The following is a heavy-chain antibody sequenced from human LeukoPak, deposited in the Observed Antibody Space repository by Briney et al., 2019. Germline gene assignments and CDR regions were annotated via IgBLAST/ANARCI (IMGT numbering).Heavy chain of an antibody. J-gene: IGHJ4*02. Sequence: SETLSLTCTVSGGSISSYYWSWIRQPPGKGLERIGYIYYSGSTNYNPSLKSRVTISLDTSKNQFSLKLSSVTAAATAVYYCARQTGSGLFILPGGQGTLVTVSS. D-gene: IGHD3/OR15-3a*01. V-gene: IGHV4-59*01. CDR1: GGSISSYY. CDR3: ARQTGSGLFILP. CDR2: IYYSGST.